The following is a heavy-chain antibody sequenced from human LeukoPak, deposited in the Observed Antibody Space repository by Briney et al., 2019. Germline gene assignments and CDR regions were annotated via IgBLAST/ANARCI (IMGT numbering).Heavy chain of an antibody. CDR3: ASRAAAGSDAFDI. J-gene: IGHJ3*02. D-gene: IGHD6-13*01. CDR2: ISGSGDRT. V-gene: IGHV3-23*01. Sequence: PGGSLRLSCAASGFTFSSYSMNWVRQAPGKGLEWISAISGSGDRTYYTDSVKGRFTISRDNSKNTLYLQMNSLRAEDTAVYYCASRAAAGSDAFDIWGQGTMVTVSS. CDR1: GFTFSSYS.